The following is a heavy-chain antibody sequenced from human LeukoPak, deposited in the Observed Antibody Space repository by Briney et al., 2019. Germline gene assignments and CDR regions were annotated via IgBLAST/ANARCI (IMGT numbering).Heavy chain of an antibody. V-gene: IGHV4-39*07. CDR3: ARRGN. CDR2: INHSGST. J-gene: IGHJ4*02. CDR1: SGSISTSNYY. D-gene: IGHD3-16*01. Sequence: SETLSLTCTVSSGSISTSNYYWGWVRQPPGKGLEWIGEINHSGSTNYNPSLKSRVTISVDTSKNQFSLKLSSVTAADTAVYYCARRGNWGQGTLVTVSS.